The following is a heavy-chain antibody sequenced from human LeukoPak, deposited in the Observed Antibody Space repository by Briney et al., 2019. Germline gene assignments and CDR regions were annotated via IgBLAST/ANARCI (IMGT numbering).Heavy chain of an antibody. V-gene: IGHV1-2*04. CDR2: INPNSGGT. CDR1: GYTFTGYY. Sequence: AAVTVSCKACGYTFTGYYMHWVRQAPGQGLAGMGWINPNSGGTNYAQMFQGWVTMTRDTSISTAYMELSRLRSDDTAVYYCARGQGVAARLQHWGQGTLVTVSS. D-gene: IGHD6-19*01. J-gene: IGHJ1*01. CDR3: ARGQGVAARLQH.